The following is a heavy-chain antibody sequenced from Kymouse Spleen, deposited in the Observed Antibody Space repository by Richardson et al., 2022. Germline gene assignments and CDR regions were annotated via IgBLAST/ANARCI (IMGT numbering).Heavy chain of an antibody. CDR1: GGSFSGYY. D-gene: IGHD1-1*01. V-gene: IGHV4-34*01. Sequence: QVQLQQWGAGLLKPSETLSLTCAVYGGSFSGYYWSWIRQPPGKGLEWIGEINHSGSTNYNPSLKSRVTISVDTSKNQFSLKLSSVTAADTAVYYCARETTGTTLDYWGQGTLVTVSS. CDR2: INHSGST. CDR3: ARETTGTTLDY. J-gene: IGHJ4*02.